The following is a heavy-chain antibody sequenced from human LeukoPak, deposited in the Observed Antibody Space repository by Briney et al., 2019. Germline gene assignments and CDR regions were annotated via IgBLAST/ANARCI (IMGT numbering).Heavy chain of an antibody. CDR3: ARGGYCSGGSCSNVLDY. V-gene: IGHV4-34*01. CDR2: INHSGST. J-gene: IGHJ4*02. D-gene: IGHD2-15*01. Sequence: SETLSLTCAVYGGSFSGYYWSWLRQPPGKGLEWIGEINHSGSTNYNPSLKSRVTISVDTSKNQFSLKLSSVTAADTAVYYCARGGYCSGGSCSNVLDYWGQGTLVTVSS. CDR1: GGSFSGYY.